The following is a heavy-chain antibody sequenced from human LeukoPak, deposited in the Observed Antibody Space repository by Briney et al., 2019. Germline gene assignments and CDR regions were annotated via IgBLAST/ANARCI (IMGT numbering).Heavy chain of an antibody. V-gene: IGHV4-61*01. CDR1: GGSVSSGSYY. J-gene: IGHJ4*02. CDR2: IYYSGST. Sequence: NPSETLSLTCTVSGGSVSSGSYYWSWIRQPPGRGLEWIANIYYSGSTNYNPSLKSRVTMSVDTSKNQFSLKLSSVTAADTAVYYCARGQAHCSGSGCYSEDYFDYWGQGTLVTVSS. CDR3: ARGQAHCSGSGCYSEDYFDY. D-gene: IGHD2-15*01.